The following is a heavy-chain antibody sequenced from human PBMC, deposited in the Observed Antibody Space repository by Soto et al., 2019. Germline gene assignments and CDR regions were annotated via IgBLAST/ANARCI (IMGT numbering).Heavy chain of an antibody. CDR2: MDNSGNT. CDR3: ARDPGRSSSSGTYYSGMDV. J-gene: IGHJ6*02. CDR1: GGSISSGGSY. Sequence: PSETLSLTCTVSGGSISSGGSYWIWIRQHSGKGLEWIGYMDNSGNTYYNPSLKGRVTISLDTSKSQFSLELTSVTAADTAVYFCARDPGRSSSSGTYYSGMDVWGQGTTVTVSS. V-gene: IGHV4-31*03. D-gene: IGHD6-6*01.